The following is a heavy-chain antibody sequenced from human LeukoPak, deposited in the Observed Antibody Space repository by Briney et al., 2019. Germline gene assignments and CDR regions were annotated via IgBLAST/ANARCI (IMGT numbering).Heavy chain of an antibody. Sequence: GGSLRLSCAASGFTFSSYWMSWVRQAPGKGLEWVANIKQDGSEKYYVDSVKGRFTISRDNAKNSLYLQMNSLRAEDTAVYYCAREDYYGSGSYWERYNWFDPWGQGTLVTVSS. V-gene: IGHV3-7*01. J-gene: IGHJ5*02. CDR2: IKQDGSEK. CDR3: AREDYYGSGSYWERYNWFDP. D-gene: IGHD3-10*01. CDR1: GFTFSSYW.